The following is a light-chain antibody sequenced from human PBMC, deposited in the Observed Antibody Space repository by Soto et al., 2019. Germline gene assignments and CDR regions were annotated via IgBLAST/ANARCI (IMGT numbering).Light chain of an antibody. Sequence: EILLTQSPATLSLSPGERATLSCRASQSVSSNLAWYQQKPGQAPRLLIYDASNRATDIPARFSGSGSGTNFTLTISSLVPEDFAVYYCQQRSNWRTAFGQGTKVEIK. V-gene: IGKV3-11*01. CDR2: DAS. CDR3: QQRSNWRTA. CDR1: QSVSSN. J-gene: IGKJ1*01.